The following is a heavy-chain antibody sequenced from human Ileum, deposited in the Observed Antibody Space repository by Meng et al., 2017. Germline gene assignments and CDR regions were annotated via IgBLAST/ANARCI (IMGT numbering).Heavy chain of an antibody. D-gene: IGHD3-22*01. CDR1: GESLNAPW. V-gene: IGHV4-34*01. Sequence: QVQLNQWGAGLLKTSETLSLTCAVLGESLNAPWWSWIRQTPGKGLEWIGEISHYGKTNYNPSLKSRVMISLDTSRDQFSLRLTSVTAADAAVYYCARVDFRGDSRDSCGLSHWGQGTLVTVSS. CDR2: ISHYGKT. CDR3: ARVDFRGDSRDSCGLSH. J-gene: IGHJ1*01.